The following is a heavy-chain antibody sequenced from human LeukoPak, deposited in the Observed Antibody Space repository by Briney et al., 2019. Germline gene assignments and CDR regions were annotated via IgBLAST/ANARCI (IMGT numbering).Heavy chain of an antibody. J-gene: IGHJ3*02. CDR1: GFTFSSYG. CDR2: IWYDGSNK. CDR3: AEELKRYKAFDI. V-gene: IGHV3-33*06. D-gene: IGHD1-14*01. Sequence: GGSLRLSRAASGFTFSSYGMHWVRQAPGKGLEWVAVIWYDGSNKYYADSVKGRFTISRDNSKNTLYLQMNSLRAEDTAVYYCAEELKRYKAFDIWGQGTMVTVSS.